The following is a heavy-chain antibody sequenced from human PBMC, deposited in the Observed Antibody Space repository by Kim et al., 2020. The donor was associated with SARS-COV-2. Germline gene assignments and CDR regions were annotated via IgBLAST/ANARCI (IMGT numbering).Heavy chain of an antibody. CDR2: ISSSSSYI. CDR3: ARDSLTMDFDWIEHYFDY. Sequence: GGSLRLSCAASGFTFSSYSMNWVRQAPGKGLEWVSSISSSSSYIYYADSVKGRFTISRDNAKNSLYLQMNSLRAEDTAVYYCARDSLTMDFDWIEHYFDYWGQGTLVTVSS. D-gene: IGHD3-9*01. V-gene: IGHV3-21*01. J-gene: IGHJ4*02. CDR1: GFTFSSYS.